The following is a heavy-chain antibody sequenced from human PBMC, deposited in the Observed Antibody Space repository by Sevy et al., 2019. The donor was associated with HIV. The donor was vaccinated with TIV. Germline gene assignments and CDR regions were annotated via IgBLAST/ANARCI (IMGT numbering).Heavy chain of an antibody. CDR3: ATTKDYYESSGSPFDY. Sequence: ASVKLSCKVSGSTLTQLSIHWVRQAPGKGLEWMGSFDPEDGETVYAQRFQGRVTMTEDTSTDTAYMRLSSLRSEDTAVYYCATTKDYYESSGSPFDYWGQGTLVTVSS. J-gene: IGHJ4*02. D-gene: IGHD3-22*01. CDR2: FDPEDGET. V-gene: IGHV1-24*01. CDR1: GSTLTQLS.